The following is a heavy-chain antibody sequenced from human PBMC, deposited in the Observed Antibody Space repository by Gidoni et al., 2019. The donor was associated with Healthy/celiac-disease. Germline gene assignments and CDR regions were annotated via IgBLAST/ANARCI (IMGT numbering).Heavy chain of an antibody. CDR1: GFTFRGSA. V-gene: IGHV3-73*02. D-gene: IGHD2-15*01. CDR2: IRSKANSYAT. CDR3: TRSPDCSGGSCRGG. Sequence: EVQLVESGGGLVQPGGSLQLPCAASGFTFRGSAMHWGRQASGKGLEWVGRIRSKANSYATAYAASVKGRFTISRDDSKNTAYLQMNSLKTEDTAVYYCTRSPDCSGGSCRGGWGQGTLVTVSS. J-gene: IGHJ4*02.